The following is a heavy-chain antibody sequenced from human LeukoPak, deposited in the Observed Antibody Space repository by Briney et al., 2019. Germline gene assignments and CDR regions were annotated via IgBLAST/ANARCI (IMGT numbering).Heavy chain of an antibody. J-gene: IGHJ6*04. D-gene: IGHD3-10*02. CDR1: GFTFSSYE. CDR3: AELGITMIGGA. Sequence: GGSLRLSCAASGFTFSSYEMNWVRQAPGKGLEWVSYISSSGSTIYYADSVKGRFTISRDNAKNSLYLQMNSLRAEDTAVYYRAELGITMIGGAWGKGTTVTISS. V-gene: IGHV3-48*03. CDR2: ISSSGSTI.